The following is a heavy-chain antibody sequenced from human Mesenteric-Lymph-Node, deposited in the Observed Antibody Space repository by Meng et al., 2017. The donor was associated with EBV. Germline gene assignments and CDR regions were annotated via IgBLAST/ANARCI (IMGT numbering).Heavy chain of an antibody. CDR2: IYHGGST. J-gene: IGHJ2*01. CDR3: ARGEIVRGEWYFDL. CDR1: GGSISSSNW. D-gene: IGHD1-26*01. Sequence: GRLQESGPGLVRPSGTLSLTCFVSGGSISSSNWWSWVRQSPGKGLEWIGEIYHGGSTNYNPSLKSRVTMSVDKSQNQFSLKLTSVTAADRAIYYCARGEIVRGEWYFDLWGRGTLVTVSS. V-gene: IGHV4-4*02.